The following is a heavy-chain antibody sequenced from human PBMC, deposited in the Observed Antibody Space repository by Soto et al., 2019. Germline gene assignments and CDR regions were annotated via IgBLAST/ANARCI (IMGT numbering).Heavy chain of an antibody. J-gene: IGHJ5*02. CDR3: ARGWYPPYNWFDL. V-gene: IGHV1-3*01. CDR1: GYTFTSYA. CDR2: INAGNGNT. Sequence: QVQLVQSGAEVKKPGASVKVSCKASGYTFTSYAMHWVRQAPGQRLEWMGWINAGNGNTKYSQKFQGRVTITRDTSASTGYKGPGSLRSEDTAVYYCARGWYPPYNWFDLWGQGTLVTVSS. D-gene: IGHD2-15*01.